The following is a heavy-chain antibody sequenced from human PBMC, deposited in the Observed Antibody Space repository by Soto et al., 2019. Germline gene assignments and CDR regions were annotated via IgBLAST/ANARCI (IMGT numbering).Heavy chain of an antibody. CDR2: INPRGGST. Sequence: ASVKASCKASGYTFTSYYMNWVRQAPGQGLERMGIINPRGGSTSYAQKFQGRVTMTRDTSTSTVYLELSSLRSEDTAVYYCARDRRGYSYGLGYYYGMDVWGQGITLTVSS. CDR1: GYTFTSYY. V-gene: IGHV1-46*01. CDR3: ARDRRGYSYGLGYYYGMDV. J-gene: IGHJ6*02. D-gene: IGHD5-18*01.